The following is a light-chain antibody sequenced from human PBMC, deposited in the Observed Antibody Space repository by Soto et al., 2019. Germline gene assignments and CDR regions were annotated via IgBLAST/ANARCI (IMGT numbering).Light chain of an antibody. J-gene: IGLJ3*02. CDR1: SSNIGSNT. Sequence: QPVLTQPPSASGTPGQRVTISCSGSSSNIGSNTVNWYQQLPGTAPKLLIYSNNQRPSGVPDRFSGSKSGTSASLAVSGLQSEDVADYYCAAWDDSLNGPLFGGGTKVTVL. CDR3: AAWDDSLNGPL. CDR2: SNN. V-gene: IGLV1-44*01.